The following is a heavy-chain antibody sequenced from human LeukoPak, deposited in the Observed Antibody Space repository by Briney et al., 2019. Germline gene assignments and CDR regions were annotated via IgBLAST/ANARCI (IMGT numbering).Heavy chain of an antibody. V-gene: IGHV1-69*13. CDR1: GGTFSSYA. Sequence: SVKVSCKASGGTFSSYAISWVRQAPGQGLEWMGGIIPIFGTANYARKFQGRVTITADESTSTAYMELSSLRSEDTAVYYCARANLAGYYYYYMDVWGKGTTVTVSS. CDR3: ARANLAGYYYYYMDV. J-gene: IGHJ6*03. CDR2: IIPIFGTA.